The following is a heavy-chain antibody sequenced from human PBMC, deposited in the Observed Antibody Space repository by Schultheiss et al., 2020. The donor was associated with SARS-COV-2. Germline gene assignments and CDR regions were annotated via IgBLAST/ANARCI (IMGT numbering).Heavy chain of an antibody. D-gene: IGHD3-3*01. CDR2: IYYTGNT. J-gene: IGHJ4*02. V-gene: IGHV4-34*01. CDR3: ARDRMGDPNDFCDY. CDR1: GGSFSGYY. Sequence: SETLSLTCAVYGGSFSGYYWSWIRQPPGKGLEWIGSIYYTGNTYYNPSLKSRVTISVDTSKNQFSLKLSSVTAADTAVYYCARDRMGDPNDFCDYWGQGTLVTVSS.